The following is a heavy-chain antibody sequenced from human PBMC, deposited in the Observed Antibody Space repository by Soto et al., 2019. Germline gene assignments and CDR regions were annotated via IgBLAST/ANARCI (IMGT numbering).Heavy chain of an antibody. Sequence: SVKVSCKASGGTFSNYAINWVRQAPGLGLEWMGQVTPKLATAKHAQKFQGRVTITADESASTAYMYVSSLRSEDTAVYFCARRRDGYNSAFDIWGQGTLVTVSS. CDR1: GGTFSNYA. V-gene: IGHV1-69*13. J-gene: IGHJ3*02. CDR3: ARRRDGYNSAFDI. CDR2: VTPKLATA. D-gene: IGHD5-12*01.